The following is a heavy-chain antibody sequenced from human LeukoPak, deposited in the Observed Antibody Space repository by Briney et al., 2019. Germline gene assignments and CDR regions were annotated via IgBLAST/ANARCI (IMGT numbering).Heavy chain of an antibody. CDR1: GYSFTSYW. J-gene: IGHJ4*02. CDR3: ARDGGDCSSTSCYISAPDY. Sequence: GESLNISCKGSGYSFTSYWIGWVRQMPGKGLEWMGIIYPGDSDTRYSPSFQGQVTISADKSISTAYLQWSSLKASDTAMYYCARDGGDCSSTSCYISAPDYWGQGTLVTVSS. CDR2: IYPGDSDT. V-gene: IGHV5-51*03. D-gene: IGHD2-2*02.